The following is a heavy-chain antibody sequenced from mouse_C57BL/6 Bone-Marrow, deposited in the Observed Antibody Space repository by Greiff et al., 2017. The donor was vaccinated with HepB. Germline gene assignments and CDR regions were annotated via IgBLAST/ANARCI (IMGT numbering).Heavy chain of an antibody. V-gene: IGHV1-19*01. CDR2: INPGSGGT. Sequence: EVQLQQSGPVLVKPGASVKMSCKASGYTFTDYYMNWVKQSHGKSLEWIGVINPGSGGTNYNEKFKGKATLTADKSSSTAYMQLSSLTSEDSAVYFGARVDYYGSSLDYWGQGTTLTVSS. D-gene: IGHD1-1*01. J-gene: IGHJ2*01. CDR1: GYTFTDYY. CDR3: ARVDYYGSSLDY.